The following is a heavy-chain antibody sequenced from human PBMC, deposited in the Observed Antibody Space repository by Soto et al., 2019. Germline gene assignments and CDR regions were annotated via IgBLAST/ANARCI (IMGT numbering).Heavy chain of an antibody. V-gene: IGHV4-30-4*01. CDR2: IDYSGST. D-gene: IGHD3-22*01. CDR1: DGCRDRAAYS. Sequence: TCAVYDGCRDRAAYSYAGFCQSQEKGLECIGYIDYSGSTYYNPSLKSRVTISVDTSKNHFSLNLSSVTAAETAVYYCARVPSSSGYCPGPCFAHWGQGPLATGS. CDR3: ARVPSSSGYCPGPCFAH. J-gene: IGHJ4*02.